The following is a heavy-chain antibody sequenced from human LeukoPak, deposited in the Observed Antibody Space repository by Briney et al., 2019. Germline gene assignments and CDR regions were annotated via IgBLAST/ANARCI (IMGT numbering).Heavy chain of an antibody. Sequence: GGSLRLSCAPSGFTFSRHGMHWVRQAPGKGLEWVAIISNDGSREYYAHSVEGRFTISRDNSKNTLYLQMDSLRAEDTAVYYCARDRAWNYFDYWGQGTLVTVSS. V-gene: IGHV3-30*03. CDR2: ISNDGSRE. D-gene: IGHD3-3*01. CDR1: GFTFSRHG. CDR3: ARDRAWNYFDY. J-gene: IGHJ4*02.